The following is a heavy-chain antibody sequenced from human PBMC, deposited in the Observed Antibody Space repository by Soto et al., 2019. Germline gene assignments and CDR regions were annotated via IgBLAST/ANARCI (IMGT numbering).Heavy chain of an antibody. J-gene: IGHJ6*02. V-gene: IGHV1-18*01. CDR1: GYTFTSYG. CDR2: ISAYNGNT. D-gene: IGHD6-19*01. CDR3: ACYPVGGGCYGGGRHGMDV. Sequence: ASVKVSCKASGYTFTSYGISWVRQAPGQGLEWMGWISAYNGNTNYAQKLQGRVTMTTDTSTSTAYMELRSPRSDDTAGYYCACYPVGGGCYGGGRHGMDVWGQGTTVTVSS.